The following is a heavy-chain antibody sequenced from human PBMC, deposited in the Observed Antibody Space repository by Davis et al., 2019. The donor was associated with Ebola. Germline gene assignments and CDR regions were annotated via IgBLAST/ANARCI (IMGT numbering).Heavy chain of an antibody. D-gene: IGHD3-3*01. CDR1: GFTFSTYW. V-gene: IGHV3-7*01. Sequence: GESLKISCAASGFTFSTYWMSWVRQAPGKGLEWVANIKTDGSEEHYVDSVKGRFTMSRDNAKNSLYLQLDSLRDEDTAVYYCARWGLRGNYDSWSGSDYYFDYWGQGILVTVSS. J-gene: IGHJ4*02. CDR3: ARWGLRGNYDSWSGSDYYFDY. CDR2: IKTDGSEE.